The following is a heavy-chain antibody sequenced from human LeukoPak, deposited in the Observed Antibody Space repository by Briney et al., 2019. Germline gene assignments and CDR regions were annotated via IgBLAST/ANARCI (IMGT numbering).Heavy chain of an antibody. Sequence: GRSLRLSCAASGFTFSSYAMSWVRQAPGKGLELVSAISGSGGSTYYADSVKGRFTISRDNSTNTLYLQMNSLRAEDTAVYYCAKDLLLWFGELLGYFDYWGQGTLVTVSS. CDR1: GFTFSSYA. CDR3: AKDLLLWFGELLGYFDY. D-gene: IGHD3-10*01. J-gene: IGHJ4*02. V-gene: IGHV3-23*01. CDR2: ISGSGGST.